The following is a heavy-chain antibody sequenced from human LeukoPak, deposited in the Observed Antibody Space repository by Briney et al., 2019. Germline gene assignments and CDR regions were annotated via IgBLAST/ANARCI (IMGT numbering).Heavy chain of an antibody. D-gene: IGHD3-10*01. CDR3: AKAQPLHRSGPFDY. V-gene: IGHV3-23*01. J-gene: IGHJ4*02. CDR1: GFTFSTYA. Sequence: GGSLRLSCAASGFTFSTYAMSWVRQAPGKGLEWVSTISGSGGDTYYADSVKGRFTISRDNSKNTLYLQMNSLRAEDTAVYYCAKAQPLHRSGPFDYWGQGTLVTVSS. CDR2: ISGSGGDT.